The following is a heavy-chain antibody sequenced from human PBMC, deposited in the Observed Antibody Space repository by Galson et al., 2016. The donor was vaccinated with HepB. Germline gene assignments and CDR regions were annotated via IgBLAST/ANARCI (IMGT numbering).Heavy chain of an antibody. D-gene: IGHD6-13*01. CDR1: GETFSGFY. CDR2: INQNGSP. Sequence: TLSLTCGITGETFSGFYWSWIRQPPGKGLQWIGEINQNGSPNYNPSLKSRVTMSVDTSRNHFSLKMSSVTAADTAIYYCARVSVLYSSAWYGWFDPWGQGILVTVSS. V-gene: IGHV4-34*01. J-gene: IGHJ5*02. CDR3: ARVSVLYSSAWYGWFDP.